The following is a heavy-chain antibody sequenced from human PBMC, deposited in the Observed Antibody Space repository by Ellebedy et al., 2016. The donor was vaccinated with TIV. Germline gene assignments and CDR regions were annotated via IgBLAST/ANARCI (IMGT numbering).Heavy chain of an antibody. CDR1: GYTFTKYG. CDR2: ISTYNGNT. CDR3: ARNARSEYFQH. D-gene: IGHD2-2*01. J-gene: IGHJ1*01. Sequence: ASVKVSCXTSGYTFTKYGISWVRQAPGQGLEWMGWISTYNGNTNYAQKFQGRVTMTTDTSTSTAHMELRSLRSDDTAVYYCARNARSEYFQHWGQGTLVTVSS. V-gene: IGHV1-18*01.